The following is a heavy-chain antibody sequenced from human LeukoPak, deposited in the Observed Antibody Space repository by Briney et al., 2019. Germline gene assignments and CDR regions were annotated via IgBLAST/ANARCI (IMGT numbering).Heavy chain of an antibody. Sequence: PGRSLRLSCAASGFTFSSYAMHWVRQAPGKGLEWVAVISYDGSNKYNADSVKGRFTISRDNAKNSLYLQMNSLRAEDTAVYYCASGGVAARSYYFDYWGQGTLVTVSS. D-gene: IGHD6-6*01. V-gene: IGHV3-30-3*01. CDR2: ISYDGSNK. CDR3: ASGGVAARSYYFDY. J-gene: IGHJ4*02. CDR1: GFTFSSYA.